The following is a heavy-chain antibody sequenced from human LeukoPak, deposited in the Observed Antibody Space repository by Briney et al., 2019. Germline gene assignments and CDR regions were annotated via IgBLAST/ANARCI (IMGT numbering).Heavy chain of an antibody. CDR1: GFTVSSSY. D-gene: IGHD5-12*01. CDR3: ARDIVATSGAFDI. V-gene: IGHV3-53*01. Sequence: GGSLRLSCAASGFTVSSSYMSWVRQAPGKGLEWVSLIYSGGRTYYADSVKGRFTISRDNSKNTLYLQMNSLRAEDTAVYYCARDIVATSGAFDIWGQGTMVTVSS. CDR2: IYSGGRT. J-gene: IGHJ3*02.